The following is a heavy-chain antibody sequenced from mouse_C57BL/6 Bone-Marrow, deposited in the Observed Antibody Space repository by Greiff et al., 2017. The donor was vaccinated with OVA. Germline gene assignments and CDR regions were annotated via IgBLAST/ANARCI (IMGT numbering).Heavy chain of an antibody. CDR2: IDPETGGT. CDR1: GYTFTDYE. V-gene: IGHV1-15*01. J-gene: IGHJ3*01. D-gene: IGHD2-2*01. Sequence: QVQLQQSGAELVRPGASVTLSCKASGYTFTDYEMHWVKQTPVHGLEWIGAIDPETGGTAYNQKFKGKAILTADKSSSTAYMELRSLPSEDSAVYYCTRYGYDVEFFADWGQGTLVTVSA. CDR3: TRYGYDVEFFAD.